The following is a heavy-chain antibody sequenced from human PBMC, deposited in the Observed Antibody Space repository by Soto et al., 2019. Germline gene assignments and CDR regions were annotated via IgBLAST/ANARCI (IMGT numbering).Heavy chain of an antibody. V-gene: IGHV3-23*01. CDR3: AKQTTTVATLDY. J-gene: IGHJ4*02. CDR2: ISGSGGST. Sequence: EVQLLESGGDLVQPGGSLRLSCAASGFTFSSYAMSWVHQAPGKGLEWVSAISGSGGSTFYADSVKGRFTISRDNSRNTLYLQRNSLRGEDTSVYHCAKQTTTVATLDYWGQGTLVTVSS. CDR1: GFTFSSYA. D-gene: IGHD4-17*01.